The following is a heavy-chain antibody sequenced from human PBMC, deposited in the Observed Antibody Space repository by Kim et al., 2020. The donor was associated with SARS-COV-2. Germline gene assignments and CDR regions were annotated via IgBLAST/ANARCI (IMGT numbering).Heavy chain of an antibody. D-gene: IGHD3-3*01. CDR2: IKEDGSEK. J-gene: IGHJ4*02. CDR3: ARDVGVEFDY. V-gene: IGHV3-7*03. Sequence: GGSLRLSCVASGLSIHMFSMTWVRQAPGKGEWVANIKEDGSEKYYADSVKGRFTISRDNSRNSVFLQLDSLRAEDAALYYCARDVGVEFDYWGRGTLVTVSS. CDR1: GLSIHMFS.